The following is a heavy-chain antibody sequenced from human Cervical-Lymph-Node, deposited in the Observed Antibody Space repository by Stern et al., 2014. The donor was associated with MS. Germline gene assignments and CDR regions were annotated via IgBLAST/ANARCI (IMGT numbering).Heavy chain of an antibody. CDR3: ARGGAVTTSDYYLDY. CDR1: GFTVSYHA. J-gene: IGHJ4*02. CDR2: ISYDGSDK. V-gene: IGHV3-30*01. Sequence: MQLVESGGGVVQPGRSLRLSCAASGFTVSYHAMHWVRQAPGKGLEWVALISYDGSDKNDADSVKGRFTISRDNSRNTLYLQMNSLRVDDTAVYYCARGGAVTTSDYYLDYWGQGILVTVSS. D-gene: IGHD4-17*01.